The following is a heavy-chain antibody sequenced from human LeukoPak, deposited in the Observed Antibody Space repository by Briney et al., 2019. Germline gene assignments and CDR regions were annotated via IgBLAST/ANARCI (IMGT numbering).Heavy chain of an antibody. J-gene: IGHJ4*02. D-gene: IGHD3-10*01. Sequence: ASVKVSCKASGYTFTTHDLTWVRQATGQGLEWMGWINPNSGGTNYAQKFQGRVTMTRDTSISTAYMELSRLRSDDTAVYYCARGFFSGSSGPDYWGQGTLVTVSS. V-gene: IGHV1-2*02. CDR2: INPNSGGT. CDR3: ARGFFSGSSGPDY. CDR1: GYTFTTHD.